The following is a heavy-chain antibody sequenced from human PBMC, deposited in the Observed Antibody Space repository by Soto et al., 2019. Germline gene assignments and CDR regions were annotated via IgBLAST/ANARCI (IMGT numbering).Heavy chain of an antibody. D-gene: IGHD2-2*01. CDR3: GKGKGLTVSSTNS. CDR1: GFTFSSYA. Sequence: EVQVLESGGGLVQPGGPLRLSCAASGFTFSSYAMTWVRQAPGMGLEWVSGIIGSGTTTYYADSVRGRFTISRDNSKNTLFLQMDSLRAEDTAVYYCGKGKGLTVSSTNSWGQGTLVTVSS. V-gene: IGHV3-23*01. J-gene: IGHJ4*02. CDR2: IIGSGTTT.